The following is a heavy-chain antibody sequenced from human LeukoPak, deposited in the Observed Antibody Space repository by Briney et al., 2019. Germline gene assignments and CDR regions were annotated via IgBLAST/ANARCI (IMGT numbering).Heavy chain of an antibody. J-gene: IGHJ4*02. CDR2: IYSGGST. CDR1: GFTVSSNY. V-gene: IGHV3-53*01. CDR3: AREGHYYDSSGYYYAFDY. D-gene: IGHD3-22*01. Sequence: GGSLRLSCAASGFTVSSNYMSWVRQAPGKGLEWVSVIYSGGSTYYADSVKGRFTISRDNSKNTLYVQMNSLRAEDTAVYYCAREGHYYDSSGYYYAFDYWGQGTLVTVSS.